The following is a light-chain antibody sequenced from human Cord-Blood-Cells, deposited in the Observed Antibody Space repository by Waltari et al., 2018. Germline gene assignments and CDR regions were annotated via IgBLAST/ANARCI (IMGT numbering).Light chain of an antibody. CDR3: CSYAGSYTWV. Sequence: QSALTQPRPVSGSPGQSVTIPCTGTSSDVGGSHYVSWYQQHPGKAPKLMIYVVSKRPAGVPDRFSGSKSGNTASLTISGLQAEDEADYYCCSYAGSYTWVFGGGTKLTVL. CDR1: SSDVGGSHY. J-gene: IGLJ3*02. CDR2: VVS. V-gene: IGLV2-11*01.